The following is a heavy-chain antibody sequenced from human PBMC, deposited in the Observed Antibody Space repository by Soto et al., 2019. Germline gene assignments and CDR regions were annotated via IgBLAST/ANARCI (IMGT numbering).Heavy chain of an antibody. D-gene: IGHD6-19*01. CDR2: IYPGDSDT. J-gene: IGHJ6*02. CDR3: ARSKRGAYSSGWYSLSGYYNYGIDV. Sequence: GESLKISCKASGYSFSSYWIGWVGQMPGKGLEWMGIIYPGDSDTKYSPSVQGQVTISADRSISTAYLQWTSLKASDTAMYYCARSKRGAYSSGWYSLSGYYNYGIDVWGQGTKVTVSS. CDR1: GYSFSSYW. V-gene: IGHV5-51*01.